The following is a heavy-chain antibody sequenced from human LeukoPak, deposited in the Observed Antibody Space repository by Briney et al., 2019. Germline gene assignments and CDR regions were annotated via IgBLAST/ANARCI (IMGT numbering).Heavy chain of an antibody. D-gene: IGHD5-18*01. CDR3: ARDRSGYSYGRFDY. Sequence: PGGSLRLSCAASGFTFSNYAMSWVRQAPGKGLEWLSAISGSGGSTYYADSVKGRFTISRDNAKNTLYLQMNSLRAEDTAVYYCARDRSGYSYGRFDYWGQGTLVTVSS. V-gene: IGHV3-23*01. J-gene: IGHJ4*02. CDR1: GFTFSNYA. CDR2: ISGSGGST.